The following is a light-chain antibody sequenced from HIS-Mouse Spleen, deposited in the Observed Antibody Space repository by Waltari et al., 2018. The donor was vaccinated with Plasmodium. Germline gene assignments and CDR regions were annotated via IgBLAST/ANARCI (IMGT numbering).Light chain of an antibody. J-gene: IGLJ3*02. CDR2: EDS. CDR3: YSTDSSGNHRV. V-gene: IGLV3-10*01. CDR1: ALPKKY. Sequence: SYELTQPPSVSVSAGQTARITCSGDALPKKYAYWYQQKSGQAPVLVIYEDSKRPSGIPERFSGSRSGTMATLTISGAQVEDEADYYCYSTDSSGNHRVFGGGTKLTVL.